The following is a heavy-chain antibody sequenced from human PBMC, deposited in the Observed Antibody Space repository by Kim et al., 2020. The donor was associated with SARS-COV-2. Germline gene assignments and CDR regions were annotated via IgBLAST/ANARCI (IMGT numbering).Heavy chain of an antibody. Sequence: SRTSSADSLKGRFTISSDNAKNTLYLQIKSLRAEDTAVYFCARHITTTMDVWGQGTTVTVSS. CDR2: SRT. D-gene: IGHD3-10*01. CDR3: ARHITTTMDV. J-gene: IGHJ6*02. V-gene: IGHV3-74*01.